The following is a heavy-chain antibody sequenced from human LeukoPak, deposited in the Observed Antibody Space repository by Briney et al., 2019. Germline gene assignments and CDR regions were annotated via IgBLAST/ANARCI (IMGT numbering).Heavy chain of an antibody. V-gene: IGHV1-24*01. CDR1: GYTLTELS. J-gene: IGHJ4*02. CDR3: ARSRGIAAAGQMEGWESFDY. CDR2: FDPEDGET. D-gene: IGHD6-13*01. Sequence: GASVKVSCKVSGYTLTELSMHWVRQAPGKGLEWMGGFDPEDGETIYAQKFQGRVTITADESTSTAYMELSSLRSEDTAVYYCARSRGIAAAGQMEGWESFDYWGQGTLVTVSS.